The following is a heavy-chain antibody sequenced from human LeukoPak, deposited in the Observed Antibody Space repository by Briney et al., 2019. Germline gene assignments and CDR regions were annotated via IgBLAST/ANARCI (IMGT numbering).Heavy chain of an antibody. Sequence: GGSLRLSCAASGSTFSSYEMNWVRQAPGKGLEWVSYISSSGSTIYYADSVKGRFTISRDNAKNSLYLQMNSLRVGDTAIYYCAREEYQVLLDWGQGILVTVAS. CDR1: GSTFSSYE. CDR3: AREEYQVLLD. D-gene: IGHD2-15*01. J-gene: IGHJ4*02. CDR2: ISSSGSTI. V-gene: IGHV3-48*03.